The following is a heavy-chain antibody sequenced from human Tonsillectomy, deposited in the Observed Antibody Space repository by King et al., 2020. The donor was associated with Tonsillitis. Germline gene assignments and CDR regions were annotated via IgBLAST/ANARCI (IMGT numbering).Heavy chain of an antibody. CDR3: ARGGEMAGAGYFDY. CDR1: GFTVSSNY. V-gene: IGHV3-66*01. D-gene: IGHD5-24*01. CDR2: IYSGGTT. Sequence: VQLVESGGGLVQPGGSLRLSCAASGFTVSSNYMTWVRQAPGKGLEWVSLIYSGGTTYYADSVKGRFTISRDNSKNTLYLQINSLRAEDTAVYYCARGGEMAGAGYFDYWGQGTLVTVSS. J-gene: IGHJ4*02.